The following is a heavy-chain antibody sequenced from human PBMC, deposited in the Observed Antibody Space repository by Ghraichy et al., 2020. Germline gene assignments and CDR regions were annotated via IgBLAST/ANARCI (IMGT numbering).Heavy chain of an antibody. Sequence: GGSLRLSCAEKGITFSSYDMSWVRQAPGKGLEWVSAISGSGGHTYYAASVKGRFTISRDNSKNTLYLQMNSLRAEDTAVYYCAKAEAQYYDGNDAFDIWGQGTMVTVPS. D-gene: IGHD3-22*01. CDR3: AKAEAQYYDGNDAFDI. CDR2: ISGSGGHT. CDR1: GITFSSYD. J-gene: IGHJ3*02. V-gene: IGHV3-23*01.